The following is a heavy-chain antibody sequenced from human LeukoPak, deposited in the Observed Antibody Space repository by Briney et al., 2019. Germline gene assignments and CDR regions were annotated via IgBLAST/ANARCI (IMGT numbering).Heavy chain of an antibody. J-gene: IGHJ3*02. D-gene: IGHD2-8*02. V-gene: IGHV4-61*05. CDR1: GGSISSSSYY. CDR3: ANTGRADAFDI. Sequence: PSETLSLTCTVSGGSISSSSYYWGWIRQPPGKGLEWIGYIYYSGSTNYNPSLKSRVTISVDTSKNQFSLKLSSVTAADTAVYYCANTGRADAFDIWGQGTMVTVSS. CDR2: IYYSGST.